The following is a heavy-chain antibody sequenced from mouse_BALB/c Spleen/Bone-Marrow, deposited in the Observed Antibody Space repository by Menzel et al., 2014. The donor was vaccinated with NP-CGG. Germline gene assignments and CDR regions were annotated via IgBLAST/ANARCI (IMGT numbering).Heavy chain of an antibody. V-gene: IGHV7-3*02. Sequence: EVMLVESGGGLVQPGGSLRLSCATSGFTFTDYYMSWVRQPPGKALEWLGFIRNKANGYTTEYSASVKGRFTISRDNSQSILYLQMNTLRAEDSATYYCARDGYYYGSRRFAYWGQGTLVTVSA. CDR2: IRNKANGYTT. J-gene: IGHJ3*01. CDR1: GFTFTDYY. CDR3: ARDGYYYGSRRFAY. D-gene: IGHD1-1*01.